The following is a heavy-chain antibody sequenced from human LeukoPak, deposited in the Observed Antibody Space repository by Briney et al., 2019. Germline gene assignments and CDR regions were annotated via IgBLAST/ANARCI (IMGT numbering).Heavy chain of an antibody. CDR2: ISRSGGST. CDR3: ARGYSSSWPYYFDY. J-gene: IGHJ4*02. D-gene: IGHD6-13*01. Sequence: GGSLRLSCAASGFTFNNYAMTWVRQASGKGLEWVSAISRSGGSTYYADSVKGRFTISKDNSKTTLYLQMNSLRAEDTAVYYCARGYSSSWPYYFDYWGQGTLVTVSS. CDR1: GFTFNNYA. V-gene: IGHV3-23*01.